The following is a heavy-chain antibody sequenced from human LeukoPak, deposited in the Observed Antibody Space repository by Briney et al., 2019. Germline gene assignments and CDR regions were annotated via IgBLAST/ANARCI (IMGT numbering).Heavy chain of an antibody. CDR2: ISGSGGST. D-gene: IGHD4-17*01. Sequence: GGSLRLSCAASGFTFSSYAMSWVRQAPGKGLEWVSAISGSGGSTYYADSVKGRFTISRDNSKNTLYLQMNSLRAEDTALYYCTIQLYGHYLALDYWGQGTLVTVSS. J-gene: IGHJ4*02. CDR1: GFTFSSYA. CDR3: TIQLYGHYLALDY. V-gene: IGHV3-23*01.